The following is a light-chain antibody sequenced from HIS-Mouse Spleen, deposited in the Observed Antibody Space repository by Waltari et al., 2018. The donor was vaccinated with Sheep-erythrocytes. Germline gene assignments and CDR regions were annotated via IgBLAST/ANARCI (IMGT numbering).Light chain of an antibody. V-gene: IGLV3-25*03. J-gene: IGLJ2*01. CDR3: QSADSSGTYRV. CDR1: AFPKPS. CDR2: KDS. Sequence: SYELTQPPSVSVSPGQTARNTCSGDAFPKPSAYWYQQKPGQAPVLVIYKDSERPSGIPERFSGSSSGTTVTLTISGVQAEDEADYYCQSADSSGTYRVFGGGTKLTVL.